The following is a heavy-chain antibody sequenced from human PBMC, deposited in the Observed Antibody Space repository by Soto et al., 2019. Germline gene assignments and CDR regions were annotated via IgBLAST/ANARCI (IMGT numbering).Heavy chain of an antibody. CDR2: IYWDDDK. V-gene: IGHV2-5*02. Sequence: QITLKESGPTLVKPTQTLTLTCTFSAFSLSTGGVGVGWIRQPPGKALEWLALIYWDDDKRYSPSLRSRLTITKDTSKNXVXLXMXYMDPVDTATYYCIHSRCGGDCLQSYASYYYYGMDVWGQGTTVTVSS. CDR1: AFSLSTGGVG. CDR3: IHSRCGGDCLQSYASYYYYGMDV. D-gene: IGHD2-21*02. J-gene: IGHJ6*02.